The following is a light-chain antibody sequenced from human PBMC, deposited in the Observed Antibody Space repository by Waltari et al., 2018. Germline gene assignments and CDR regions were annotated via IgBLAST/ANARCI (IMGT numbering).Light chain of an antibody. Sequence: DIVMTQSPLSLPVTPGEPASISCRSSQSLLHTNGYSYLDWYLQKPGQSPQLLLYLVSHRASGVTGRFSGSGSGTDVTLKISRVEAEDVGVYYCMQALQTPYTFGQGTKLEIK. J-gene: IGKJ2*01. CDR1: QSLLHTNGYSY. CDR3: MQALQTPYT. V-gene: IGKV2-28*01. CDR2: LVS.